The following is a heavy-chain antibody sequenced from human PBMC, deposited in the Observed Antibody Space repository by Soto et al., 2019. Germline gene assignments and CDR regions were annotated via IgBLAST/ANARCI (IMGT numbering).Heavy chain of an antibody. CDR2: IIPILGIA. V-gene: IGHV1-69*02. J-gene: IGHJ5*02. CDR3: ARTGIAAGGTFLLGWFDP. Sequence: QVQLVQSGAEVKKPGSSVKVSCKASGGTFSSYTISWVRQAPGQGLEWMGRIIPILGIANYAQKFQGRVTITADKSTSTAYMELSSLRSEDTAVYYCARTGIAAGGTFLLGWFDPWGQGTLVTVSS. D-gene: IGHD6-13*01. CDR1: GGTFSSYT.